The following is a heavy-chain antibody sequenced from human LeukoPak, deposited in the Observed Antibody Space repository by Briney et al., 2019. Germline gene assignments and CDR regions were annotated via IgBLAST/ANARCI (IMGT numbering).Heavy chain of an antibody. CDR2: INHSGST. D-gene: IGHD6-25*01. CDR1: GFTFSDYY. V-gene: IGHV4-34*01. J-gene: IGHJ6*03. Sequence: GSLRLSCAASGFTFSDYYMSWIRQAPGKGLEWIGEINHSGSTNYNPSLKSRVTISVDTSKNQFSLKLSSVTAADTAVYYCARGRVSANYYYYYMDVWGKGTTVTVSS. CDR3: ARGRVSANYYYYYMDV.